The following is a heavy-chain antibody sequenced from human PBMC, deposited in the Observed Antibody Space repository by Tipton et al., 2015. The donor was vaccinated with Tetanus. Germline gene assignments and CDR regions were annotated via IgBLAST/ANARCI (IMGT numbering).Heavy chain of an antibody. V-gene: IGHV4-30-4*01. J-gene: IGHJ4*02. CDR3: ARGEAYGDYPAMYFFDN. CDR1: GGSISSDGAY. D-gene: IGHD4-17*01. Sequence: TLSLTCTISGGSISSDGAYWSWIRRPPGKGPEWIGYVYSTATTYYNPSLKSRVTISVDTSKNQFSLKLPSVTAADTAVYYCARGEAYGDYPAMYFFDNWGQGTLLTVSS. CDR2: VYSTATT.